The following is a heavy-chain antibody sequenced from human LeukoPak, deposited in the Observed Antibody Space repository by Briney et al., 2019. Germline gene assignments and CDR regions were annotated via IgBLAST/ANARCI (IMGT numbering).Heavy chain of an antibody. CDR3: ARVSSRDDYIWGSYLDY. CDR1: GFTFSSYG. D-gene: IGHD3-16*02. Sequence: GRSLRLSCAAPGFTFSSYGMHWVRQAPGKGLEWVAVIWYDGSNKYYADSVKGRFTISRDNSKNTLYLQMNSLRAEDTAVYYCARVSSRDDYIWGSYLDYWGQGTLVTVSS. J-gene: IGHJ4*02. V-gene: IGHV3-33*01. CDR2: IWYDGSNK.